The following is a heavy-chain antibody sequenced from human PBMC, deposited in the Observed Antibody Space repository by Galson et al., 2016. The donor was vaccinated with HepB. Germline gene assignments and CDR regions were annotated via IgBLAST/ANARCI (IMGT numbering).Heavy chain of an antibody. CDR2: ISAYDDNT. J-gene: IGHJ6*03. D-gene: IGHD3-22*01. CDR3: ARGYYYDSTAYYSYYYYMDV. Sequence: SVKVSCKASGYAFSSYGISWVRQAPGQGLEWMGWISAYDDNTKYAQKFQGRVTMTTDTSTSTAYMELRSLRSDDTAVYYCARGYYYDSTAYYSYYYYMDVWGKGTTVTVSS. CDR1: GYAFSSYG. V-gene: IGHV1-18*04.